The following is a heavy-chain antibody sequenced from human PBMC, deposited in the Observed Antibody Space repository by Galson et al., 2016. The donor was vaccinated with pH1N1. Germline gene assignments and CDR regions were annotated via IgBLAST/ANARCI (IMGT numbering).Heavy chain of an antibody. Sequence: QSGAEVKKPGESLKISCKASGYKFVSSWIGWVRQMPGKGLEWMGIIHPDDSNVIYSPSFQGLVTMSADQSTRTAFLHWTTLKASDSAVYYCASLRAIRPCYFDGTGNSLDFWGQGTLVTVSS. CDR2: IHPDDSNV. V-gene: IGHV5-51*03. CDR3: ASLRAIRPCYFDGTGNSLDF. CDR1: GYKFVSSW. D-gene: IGHD3/OR15-3a*01. J-gene: IGHJ4*02.